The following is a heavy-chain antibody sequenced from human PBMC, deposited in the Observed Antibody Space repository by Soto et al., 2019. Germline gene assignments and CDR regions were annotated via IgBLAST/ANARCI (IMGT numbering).Heavy chain of an antibody. CDR1: GDSVSSKTAA. D-gene: IGHD3-9*01. V-gene: IGHV6-1*01. J-gene: IGHJ5*02. Sequence: SQTLSLTCAISGDSVSSKTAAWNWIRQSPSRGLEWLGRTYFRSRWYNDDAISVKSRITINPDTSKNQFSLLLNSVTPEDTAVYYCARVSFDHFVHWFDPWGQGTLVTVSS. CDR3: ARVSFDHFVHWFDP. CDR2: TYFRSRWYN.